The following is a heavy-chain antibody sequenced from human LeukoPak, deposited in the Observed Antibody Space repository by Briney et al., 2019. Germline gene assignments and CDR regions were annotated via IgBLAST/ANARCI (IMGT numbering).Heavy chain of an antibody. Sequence: GGSLRLSCVGSGFTFSNYAMHWVRQAPGKGLEWVAAIGYDGSNQYYADSVKGRFTISRDNSKSTLYLQMDSLRTEDTAVYYCARGVTTVTTWGQGTLVTVSS. D-gene: IGHD4-17*01. CDR2: IGYDGSNQ. V-gene: IGHV3-30*03. CDR1: GFTFSNYA. CDR3: ARGVTTVTT. J-gene: IGHJ5*02.